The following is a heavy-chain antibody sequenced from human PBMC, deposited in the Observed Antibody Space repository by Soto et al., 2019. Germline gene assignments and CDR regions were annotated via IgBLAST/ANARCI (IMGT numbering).Heavy chain of an antibody. J-gene: IGHJ6*02. CDR1: GFTVSSNY. D-gene: IGHD6-13*01. Sequence: GGSLRLSCAASGFTVSSNYMSWVRQAPGKGLEWVSVIYSGGSTYYADSVKGRFTISRDNSKNTLYLQMNSLRAEDTAVYYCARDLRQQLPHYYYYGMDVWGQGTTVTVSS. V-gene: IGHV3-53*01. CDR2: IYSGGST. CDR3: ARDLRQQLPHYYYYGMDV.